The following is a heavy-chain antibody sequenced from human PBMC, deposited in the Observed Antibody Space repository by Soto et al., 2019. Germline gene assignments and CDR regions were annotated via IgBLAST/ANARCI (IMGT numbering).Heavy chain of an antibody. Sequence: SETLSLTCTVSGGSINNHYWSWIRQPPGKGLEWIGYVYHNGITNYNPSLKSRVTISVDKSKNQFSLKLSSVTAADTAVYYCASRDYTDAFDIWGQGTMVTVSS. V-gene: IGHV4-59*11. CDR2: VYHNGIT. D-gene: IGHD4-17*01. CDR3: ASRDYTDAFDI. CDR1: GGSINNHY. J-gene: IGHJ3*02.